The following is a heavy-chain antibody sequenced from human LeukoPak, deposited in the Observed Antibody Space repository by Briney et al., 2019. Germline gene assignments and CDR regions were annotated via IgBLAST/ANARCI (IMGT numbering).Heavy chain of an antibody. V-gene: IGHV3-23*01. J-gene: IGHJ4*02. CDR2: ISGSGGST. CDR3: AKGGSSSWYQYYFDY. D-gene: IGHD6-13*01. Sequence: PGGSLRLSCAASGFTFSDYSMNWVRQAPGKGLEWVSAISGSGGSTYYADSVKGRFTISRDNSKNMLYLQMNSLRAEDTAVYYCAKGGSSSWYQYYFDYWGQGTLVTVSS. CDR1: GFTFSDYS.